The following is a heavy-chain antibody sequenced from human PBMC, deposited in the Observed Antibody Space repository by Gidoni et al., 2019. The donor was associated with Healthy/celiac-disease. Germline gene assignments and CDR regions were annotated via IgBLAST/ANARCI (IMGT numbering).Heavy chain of an antibody. Sequence: EVQLVQSGAEVKKPGESLKISCKGSGYSFTSYWIGWVRQMPGKGLEWMGIIYPGDADTRDSPSFQGQVTSSADKSISTAYLQWSSLKASDTAMYYCARRVDCSSTSCYKSPYYFDYWGQGTLVTVSS. V-gene: IGHV5-51*03. CDR2: IYPGDADT. CDR3: ARRVDCSSTSCYKSPYYFDY. D-gene: IGHD2-2*02. CDR1: GYSFTSYW. J-gene: IGHJ4*02.